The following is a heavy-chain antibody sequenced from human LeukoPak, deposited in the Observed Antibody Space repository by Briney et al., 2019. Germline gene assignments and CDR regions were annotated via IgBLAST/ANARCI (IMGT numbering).Heavy chain of an antibody. CDR1: NVSISSGSHY. D-gene: IGHD6-13*01. CDR3: ARDLGIAAAIDH. J-gene: IGHJ4*02. V-gene: IGHV4-61*02. Sequence: SETLSLTCIVSNVSISSGSHYWNWIRQPAGKGLEWIGRIYAGGRSNYNPSLRSRVTISVDTSKNQFSLRLSSVTATDTGVYYCARDLGIAAAIDHWGQGTLVTVSS. CDR2: IYAGGRS.